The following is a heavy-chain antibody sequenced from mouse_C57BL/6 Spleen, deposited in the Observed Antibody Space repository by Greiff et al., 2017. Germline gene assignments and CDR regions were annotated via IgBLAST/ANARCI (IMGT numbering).Heavy chain of an antibody. J-gene: IGHJ4*01. V-gene: IGHV1-55*01. CDR1: GYTFTSYW. Sequence: QVQLQQPGAELVKPGASVKMSCKASGYTFTSYWITWVKQRPGQGLEWIGDIYPGSGSTNYNEKFKSKATLTVDTSSSTAYMQLSSLTSEDSAVYYCARGSFVTTVVPYAMDYWGQGTSVTVSS. D-gene: IGHD1-1*01. CDR3: ARGSFVTTVVPYAMDY. CDR2: IYPGSGST.